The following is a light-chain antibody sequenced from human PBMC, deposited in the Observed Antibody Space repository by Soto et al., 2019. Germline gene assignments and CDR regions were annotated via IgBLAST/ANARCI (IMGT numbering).Light chain of an antibody. Sequence: QSVLTQPPSVSGAPGQRVTISCTGSSSNIGAHYDVHWYQHLPGTAPKLLVYGNNNRPSGVPDRFSGSKSGTSASLAITGLQAEDEADYYCQSYDSRRSGVVFGGGTKVTVL. CDR2: GNN. V-gene: IGLV1-40*01. CDR3: QSYDSRRSGVV. J-gene: IGLJ3*02. CDR1: SSNIGAHYD.